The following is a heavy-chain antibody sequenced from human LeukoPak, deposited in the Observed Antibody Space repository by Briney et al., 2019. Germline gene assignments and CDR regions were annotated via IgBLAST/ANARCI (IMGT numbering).Heavy chain of an antibody. D-gene: IGHD3-22*01. V-gene: IGHV5-51*01. CDR3: VRTYDRSGHYYPDY. CDR1: GYNFPTYW. Sequence: GESLKISCKGSGYNFPTYWIGWVRHMPVKGLEWMGFIYPGDSDTQYSPSFQGQVTISVNESVSTAYLQWSSLKASDTAMYYCVRTYDRSGHYYPDYWGQGTLVTVSS. J-gene: IGHJ4*02. CDR2: IYPGDSDT.